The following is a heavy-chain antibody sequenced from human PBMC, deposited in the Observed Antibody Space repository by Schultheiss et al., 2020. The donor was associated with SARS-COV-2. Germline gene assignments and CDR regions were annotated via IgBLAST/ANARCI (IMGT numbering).Heavy chain of an antibody. D-gene: IGHD3-16*01. J-gene: IGHJ5*02. CDR1: GGSITSGGYY. Sequence: SETLSLTCTVSGGSITSGGYYWSWIRQHPEKGLEWIGHVYYSGSTYYNPSLESRVTISVDTSKNQFSLQLNSVTPEDTAVYYCTRGPNYVRFDPWGQGTLVTVSS. CDR2: VYYSGST. CDR3: TRGPNYVRFDP. V-gene: IGHV4-31*03.